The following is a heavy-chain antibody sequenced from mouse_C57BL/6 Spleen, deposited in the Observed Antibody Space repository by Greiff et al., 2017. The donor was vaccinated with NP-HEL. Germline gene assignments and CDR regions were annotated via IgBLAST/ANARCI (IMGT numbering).Heavy chain of an antibody. CDR2: IDPSDSET. CDR3: AREDPLGFAY. CDR1: GYTFTSYW. V-gene: IGHV1-52*01. Sequence: VKLQQPGAELVRPGSSVKLSCKASGYTFTSYWMHWVKQRPIQGLEWIGNIDPSDSETHYNQKFKDKATLTVDKSSSTAYMQLSSLTSEDSAVYYWAREDPLGFAYWGQGTLVTVSA. J-gene: IGHJ3*01.